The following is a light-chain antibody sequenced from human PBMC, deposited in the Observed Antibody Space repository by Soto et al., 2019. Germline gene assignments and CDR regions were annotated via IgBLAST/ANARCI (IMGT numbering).Light chain of an antibody. V-gene: IGKV3-11*01. CDR1: QSADSF. CDR3: QVRTDWPPFKYT. CDR2: DTS. Sequence: IVLTQSPASPSLSPGERATLSCRASQSADSFLAWYQQKPGRTPRLLIYDTSNRATGIPARFSGSVSGTDFTLTISRLEPEDFAVYYCQVRTDWPPFKYTCGQGTKLEVK. J-gene: IGKJ2*01.